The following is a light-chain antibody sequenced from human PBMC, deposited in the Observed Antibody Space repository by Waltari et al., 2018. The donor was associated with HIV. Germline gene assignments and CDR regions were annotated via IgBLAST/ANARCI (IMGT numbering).Light chain of an antibody. CDR2: DAS. CDR3: QQRSNWLWT. J-gene: IGKJ1*01. CDR1: QSVSNY. V-gene: IGKV3-11*01. Sequence: EIVLTQSPATLSLSPGERATLSCRASQSVSNYLTWYQQKPGQSPRLLIYDASSTATGVPPRFSGSGSGTDFTLTITSLEPEDFAVYYCQQRSNWLWTFGQGTKVEVK.